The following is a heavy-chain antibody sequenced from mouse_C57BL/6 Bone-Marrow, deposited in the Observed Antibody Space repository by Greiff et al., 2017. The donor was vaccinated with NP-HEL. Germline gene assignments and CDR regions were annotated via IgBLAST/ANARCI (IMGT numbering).Heavy chain of an antibody. CDR2: IDPETGGT. CDR1: GYTFTDYE. V-gene: IGHV1-15*01. Sequence: QVQLQQSGAELVRPGASVTLSCKASGYTFTDYEMHWVKQTPVHGLEWIGAIDPETGGTAYNQKFKGQAILTADKSSSTAYMELRSLTSEDSAVYYCTRPMKYYFDYWGQGTTLTVSS. J-gene: IGHJ2*01. D-gene: IGHD2-3*01. CDR3: TRPMKYYFDY.